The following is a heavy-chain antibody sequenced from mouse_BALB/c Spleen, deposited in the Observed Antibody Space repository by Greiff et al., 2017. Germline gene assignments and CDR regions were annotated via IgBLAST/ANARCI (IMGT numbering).Heavy chain of an antibody. Sequence: EVQLQESGPGLVKPSQSLSLTCSVTGYSITSGYYWNWIRQFPGNKLEWMGYISYDGSNNYNPSLKNRISITRDTSKNQFFLKLNSVTTEDTATYYCARGGGNYGMDYWGQGTSVTVSS. V-gene: IGHV3-6*02. CDR3: ARGGGNYGMDY. D-gene: IGHD2-1*01. CDR1: GYSITSGYY. J-gene: IGHJ4*01. CDR2: ISYDGSN.